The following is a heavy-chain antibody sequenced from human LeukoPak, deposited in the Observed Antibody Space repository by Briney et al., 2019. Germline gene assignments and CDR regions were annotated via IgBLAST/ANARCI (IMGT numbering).Heavy chain of an antibody. J-gene: IGHJ5*02. V-gene: IGHV1-2*02. CDR1: GYTFTCYY. CDR3: ARRALTMVRGVQYNWFDP. CDR2: INPNSGGT. Sequence: ASVKVSCKASGYTFTCYYMHWVRQAPGQGLEWMGWINPNSGGTNYAQKFQGRVTMTRDTSISTAYMELSRLRSDDTAVYYCARRALTMVRGVQYNWFDPRGQGTLVTVSS. D-gene: IGHD3-10*01.